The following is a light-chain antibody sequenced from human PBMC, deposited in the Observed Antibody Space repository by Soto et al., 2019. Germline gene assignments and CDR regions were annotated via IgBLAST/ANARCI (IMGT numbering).Light chain of an antibody. V-gene: IGKV3-11*01. Sequence: EIVLTQSPGTLSLSPGERATLSCRTSQSVSSYLAWYQQKPGQAPRLPIYDASNRATGIPARFSGSGSGTDFTLTISSLEPEDFAVYYCQQRSNWITCGQGTRREIK. CDR1: QSVSSY. J-gene: IGKJ5*01. CDR2: DAS. CDR3: QQRSNWIT.